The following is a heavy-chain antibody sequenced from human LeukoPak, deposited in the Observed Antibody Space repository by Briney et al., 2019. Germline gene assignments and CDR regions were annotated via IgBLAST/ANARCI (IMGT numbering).Heavy chain of an antibody. V-gene: IGHV3-66*01. CDR1: GFTVSSNY. Sequence: GGSLRLSCAASGFTVSSNYMSWVRQAPGKGLEWVSVIYSGGSTYYADSVKGRFTISRDNSKNTLYLQMNSLRAEDTAVYYCARAAVAGIYYFDYWGQGTLVTVSS. J-gene: IGHJ4*02. D-gene: IGHD6-19*01. CDR3: ARAAVAGIYYFDY. CDR2: IYSGGST.